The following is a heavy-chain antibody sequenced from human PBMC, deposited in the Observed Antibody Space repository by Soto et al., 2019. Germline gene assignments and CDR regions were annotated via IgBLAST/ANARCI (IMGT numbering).Heavy chain of an antibody. CDR3: ARDLNANGWSRRVYFDY. D-gene: IGHD6-19*01. CDR1: GYTFTSYD. CDR2: MNPNSGNT. V-gene: IGHV1-8*01. J-gene: IGHJ4*02. Sequence: ASVKVSCKASGYTFTSYDINWVRQATGQGLEWMGWMNPNSGNTDYAQKFQGRVTMTTNTSTSTAYMELRSLRSGDTAVYYCARDLNANGWSRRVYFDYWGQGTLVTVSS.